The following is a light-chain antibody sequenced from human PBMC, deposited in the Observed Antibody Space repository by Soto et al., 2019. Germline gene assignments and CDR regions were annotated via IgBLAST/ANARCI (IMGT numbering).Light chain of an antibody. J-gene: IGKJ4*01. Sequence: DIQLTQSPSSLSASLGDRVNITCRASQSISNILDWVQHKPGNAPKVLISAASTLQSGVTPRFSGSESGTDFTLTISSLQPEDSASYYCQQYDNSGLTFGGGTKVEIK. CDR2: AAS. V-gene: IGKV1-39*01. CDR3: QQYDNSGLT. CDR1: QSISNI.